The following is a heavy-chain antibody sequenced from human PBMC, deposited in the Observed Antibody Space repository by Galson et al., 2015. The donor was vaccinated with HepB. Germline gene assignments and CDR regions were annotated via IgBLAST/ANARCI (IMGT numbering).Heavy chain of an antibody. V-gene: IGHV3-30*02. CDR1: GFTFSNYG. CDR3: ARNTPASGYHGLHY. D-gene: IGHD6-25*01. CDR2: IQYNGFTK. J-gene: IGHJ4*02. Sequence: SLRLSCAASGFTFSNYGMHWVRQAPGKGLEWVAYIQYNGFTKYYGDSVTGRFTISRDNSKNTLYLQVNSLRPEDTALYHCARNTPASGYHGLHYGGQGTLVTVSS.